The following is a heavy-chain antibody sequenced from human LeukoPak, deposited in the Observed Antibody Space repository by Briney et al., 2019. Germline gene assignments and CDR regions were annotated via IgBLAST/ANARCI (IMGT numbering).Heavy chain of an antibody. CDR1: GGSISSGDYY. V-gene: IGHV4-30-4*01. D-gene: IGHD3-22*01. J-gene: IGHJ5*02. Sequence: SETLSLTCTVSGGSISSGDYYWSWIRQPPGKGLEWNAYMYYSGSTYYNPSLKSRVTMSADTSKNQHSLKLRSVTAADTAVYYCARPYYYDSRIDPWGQGILVTVFS. CDR3: ARPYYYDSRIDP. CDR2: MYYSGST.